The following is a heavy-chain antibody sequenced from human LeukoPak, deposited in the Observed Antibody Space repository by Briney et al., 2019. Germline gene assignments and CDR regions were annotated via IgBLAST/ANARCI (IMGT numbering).Heavy chain of an antibody. CDR3: ARPREDTAMAQFDS. J-gene: IGHJ4*02. D-gene: IGHD5-18*01. CDR2: IHPGKSDT. Sequence: GEFLKISCKGSGYSFTTYWIGWVRQMPGKGLEWMGFIHPGKSDTRYSPSFQGQVTISADKFISTAYLQWSSLKASDTAMYYCARPREDTAMAQFDSWGQGTLVTVSS. V-gene: IGHV5-51*01. CDR1: GYSFTTYW.